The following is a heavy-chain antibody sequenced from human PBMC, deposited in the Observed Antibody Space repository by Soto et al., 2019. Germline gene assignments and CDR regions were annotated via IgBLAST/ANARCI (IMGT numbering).Heavy chain of an antibody. V-gene: IGHV3-30-3*01. J-gene: IGHJ6*01. CDR1: GFTFSSYA. CDR3: ARDKRYYDFWSGYPHYYYYGMDV. Sequence: QVQLVESGGGVVQPGRSLRLSCAASGFTFSSYAMHWVRQAPGKGLEWVAVISYDGSNKYYADSVKGRFTISRDNSKNTLYLQMNSLRAEDTAVYYCARDKRYYDFWSGYPHYYYYGMDVW. CDR2: ISYDGSNK. D-gene: IGHD3-3*01.